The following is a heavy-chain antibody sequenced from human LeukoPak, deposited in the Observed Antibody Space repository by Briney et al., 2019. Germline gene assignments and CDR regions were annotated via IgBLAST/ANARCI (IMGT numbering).Heavy chain of an antibody. CDR3: ARHAPFDY. CDR2: IYSGGST. V-gene: IGHV3-66*04. J-gene: IGHJ4*02. CDR1: GFTFTNYG. Sequence: PGGSLRLSCSASGFTFTNYGMSWVRQAPGKGLEWVSVIYSGGSTYYADSVKGRFTISRDNSNNTLYLQMNSLRAEDTAVYYCARHAPFDYWGQGTLVTVSS.